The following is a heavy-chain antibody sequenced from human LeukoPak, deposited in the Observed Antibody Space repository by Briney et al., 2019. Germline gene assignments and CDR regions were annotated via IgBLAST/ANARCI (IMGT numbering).Heavy chain of an antibody. Sequence: SETLPLTCTVSGGSISSGSYYWSWIRQPAGKGLEWIGRIYTSGSTNYNPSLKSRVTISVDTSKNQFSLKLSSVTAADTAVYYCARVSPVAVEWFDPWGQGTLVTVSS. D-gene: IGHD6-19*01. CDR3: ARVSPVAVEWFDP. V-gene: IGHV4-61*02. CDR1: GGSISSGSYY. CDR2: IYTSGST. J-gene: IGHJ5*02.